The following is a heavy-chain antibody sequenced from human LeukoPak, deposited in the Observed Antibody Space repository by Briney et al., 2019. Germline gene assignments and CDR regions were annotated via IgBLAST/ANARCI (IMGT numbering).Heavy chain of an antibody. D-gene: IGHD1-26*01. V-gene: IGHV4-34*01. CDR3: ARHVWIVGATLFDY. Sequence: SETLSVTCAVYGGSFSGYYWSWIRQPPGKGLEWIGEINHSGSTNYNPSLKSRVTISVDTSKNQFSLKLSSVTAADTAVYYCARHVWIVGATLFDYWGQGTLVTVSS. CDR2: INHSGST. J-gene: IGHJ4*02. CDR1: GGSFSGYY.